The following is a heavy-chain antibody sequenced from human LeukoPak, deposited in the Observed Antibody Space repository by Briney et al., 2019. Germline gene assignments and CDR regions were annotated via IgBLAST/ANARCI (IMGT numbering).Heavy chain of an antibody. CDR3: ASFRYSYGYRDY. J-gene: IGHJ4*02. CDR2: INHSGST. Sequence: SETLSLTCAVYGVSFSGYYWSWIRQPPGKGLEWIGEINHSGSTNYNPSLKSRVTISVDTSKNQFSLKLSSVTAADTAVYYCASFRYSYGYRDYWGQGTLVTVSS. V-gene: IGHV4-34*01. D-gene: IGHD5-18*01. CDR1: GVSFSGYY.